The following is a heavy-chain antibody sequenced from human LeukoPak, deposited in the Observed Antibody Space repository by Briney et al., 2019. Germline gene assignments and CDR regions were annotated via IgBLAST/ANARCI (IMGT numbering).Heavy chain of an antibody. CDR1: GFTFSSYA. D-gene: IGHD2-2*02. CDR3: AKDRGLDCSSTSCYSSGHLDY. Sequence: PGGSLRLSCAASGFTFSSYAMSWVRQAPGKGLEWVSAISGSGGSTYYADSVKGRFTISRDNSKNTLYLQMNSLRAEDTAVYYCAKDRGLDCSSTSCYSSGHLDYWGQGTLVTVSS. J-gene: IGHJ4*02. CDR2: ISGSGGST. V-gene: IGHV3-23*01.